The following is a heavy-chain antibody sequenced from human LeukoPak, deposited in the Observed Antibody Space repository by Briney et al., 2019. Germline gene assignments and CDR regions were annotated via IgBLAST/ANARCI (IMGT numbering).Heavy chain of an antibody. CDR2: INPDGTDI. CDR3: ARNPIGSSWVDY. J-gene: IGHJ4*02. V-gene: IGHV3-74*01. D-gene: IGHD6-13*01. Sequence: GGSLRLSCAASGFIFSNFWMHWVRQAPGKGLVWVSRINPDGTDITYADAVRGRLTISRDNAKNSLYLQMNSLRAEDTAVYYCARNPIGSSWVDYWGQGTLVTVSS. CDR1: GFIFSNFW.